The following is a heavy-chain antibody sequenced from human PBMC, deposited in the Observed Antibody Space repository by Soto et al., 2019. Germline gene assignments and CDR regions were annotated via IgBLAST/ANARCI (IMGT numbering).Heavy chain of an antibody. CDR2: ISSSSSYI. V-gene: IGHV3-21*01. CDR3: ARGDVQYYDILTGNFDP. D-gene: IGHD3-9*01. Sequence: GGSLRLSCAASGFTFSSYSMNWVRQAPGKGLEWVSSISSSSSYIYYADSVKGRFTISRDNAKNSLYLQMNSLRAEDTAVYYCARGDVQYYDILTGNFDPWGQGTLVTVSS. J-gene: IGHJ5*02. CDR1: GFTFSSYS.